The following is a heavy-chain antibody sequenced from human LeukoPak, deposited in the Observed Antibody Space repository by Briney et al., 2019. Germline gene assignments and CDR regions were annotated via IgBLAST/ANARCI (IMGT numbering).Heavy chain of an antibody. D-gene: IGHD6-13*01. CDR3: ARDQGSLTRSWYTGY. J-gene: IGHJ4*02. Sequence: ASVKVSCKASGYTFTGYHIHWVRQAPGKGLEWMGRFNPFSGDTNFAQKFQGRVTMTRDTSITTAYMDLSSLTPDDTAVYFCARDQGSLTRSWYTGYWGQGTQVTVSS. CDR2: FNPFSGDT. CDR1: GYTFTGYH. V-gene: IGHV1-2*06.